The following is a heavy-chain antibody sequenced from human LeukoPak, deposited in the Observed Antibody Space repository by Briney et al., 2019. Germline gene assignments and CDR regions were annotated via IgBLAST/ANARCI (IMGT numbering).Heavy chain of an antibody. J-gene: IGHJ4*02. CDR3: TTDSSGSDY. D-gene: IGHD3-22*01. Sequence: GGSLRLSCAASGVTFSSYWMSWVRQAPGKGLEWVANIKQDGSEKYYVDSVKGRFTISRDNAKNSLYLQMNSLKTEDTAVYYCTTDSSGSDYWGQGTLVTVSS. CDR2: IKQDGSEK. CDR1: GVTFSSYW. V-gene: IGHV3-7*03.